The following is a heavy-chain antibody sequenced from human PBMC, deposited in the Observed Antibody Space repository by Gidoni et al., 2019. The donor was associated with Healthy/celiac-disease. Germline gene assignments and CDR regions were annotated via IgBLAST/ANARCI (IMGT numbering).Heavy chain of an antibody. Sequence: EVQLVESGGGLVKPGGSMRLSCAAAGFTFSSYSMTLVRQAPGKGLEWVSSISSSSSYIYYADSVKGRFTISRDNAKNSLYLQMNSLRAEDTAVYYCARGTVRGNAFDIWGQGTMVTVSS. J-gene: IGHJ3*02. V-gene: IGHV3-21*01. CDR2: ISSSSSYI. D-gene: IGHD4-17*01. CDR3: ARGTVRGNAFDI. CDR1: GFTFSSYS.